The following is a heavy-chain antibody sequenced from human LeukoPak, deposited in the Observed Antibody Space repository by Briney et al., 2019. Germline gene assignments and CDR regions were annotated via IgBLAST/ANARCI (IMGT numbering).Heavy chain of an antibody. CDR1: GYTFTRHA. J-gene: IGHJ4*02. D-gene: IGHD2-2*01. CDR2: ISVDTGNQ. CDR3: ARDGYEYCSSTSCLDY. V-gene: IGHV7-4-1*02. Sequence: GSSVKVSCTPSGYTFTRHAINWVRQVPGQGFEWMGWISVDTGNQTYAQGFAGRFVFSLDTSVGTANLQISSLKPEDTAVYYCARDGYEYCSSTSCLDYWGQGTLVTVSS.